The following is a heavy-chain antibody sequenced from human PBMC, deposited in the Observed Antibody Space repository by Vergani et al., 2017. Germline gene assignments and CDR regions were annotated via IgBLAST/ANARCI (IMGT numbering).Heavy chain of an antibody. D-gene: IGHD2-2*02. CDR2: VFRSGST. Sequence: QLQLQESGPGLVKPSETLSLTCTVSGGSISSSSYYWGWIRQPPGKGVEWIGDVFRSGSTYYNPSLKSRVTISLDMPKNQFSLTLTSMTAADTAIYYCATIGYRRWGYYFDYWGQGILVTVSS. CDR1: GGSISSSSYY. V-gene: IGHV4-39*07. J-gene: IGHJ4*02. CDR3: ATIGYRRWGYYFDY.